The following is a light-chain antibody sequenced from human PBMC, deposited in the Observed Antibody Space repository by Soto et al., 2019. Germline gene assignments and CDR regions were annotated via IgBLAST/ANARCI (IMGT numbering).Light chain of an antibody. V-gene: IGKV1-39*01. J-gene: IGKJ1*01. CDR3: QQRYSAPPWT. CDR1: QSISSY. CDR2: GAS. Sequence: DIQMTNSPASLSASVVDRFSITCLSSQSISSYLNCYQQKPGKGPNLLIYGASSLQSGVPSRFSGSGSGTDFTLTISSLQPEDFATYYCQQRYSAPPWTFGQGNKVDIK.